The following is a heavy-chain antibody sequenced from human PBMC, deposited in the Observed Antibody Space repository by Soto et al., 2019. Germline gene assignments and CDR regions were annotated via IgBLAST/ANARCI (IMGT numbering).Heavy chain of an antibody. D-gene: IGHD4-4*01. CDR3: ARRRTNDYTPLTEDWFDP. CDR2: IYYSGST. CDR1: GGSISSYY. J-gene: IGHJ5*02. V-gene: IGHV4-59*01. Sequence: QVQLQESGPGLVKPSETLSLTCTVSGGSISSYYWSWIRQPPGKGLEWIGYIYYSGSTNYNPSLKSRVTISVATSKNQFSLKLSSVTAADTAVYYCARRRTNDYTPLTEDWFDPWGQGTLVTVSS.